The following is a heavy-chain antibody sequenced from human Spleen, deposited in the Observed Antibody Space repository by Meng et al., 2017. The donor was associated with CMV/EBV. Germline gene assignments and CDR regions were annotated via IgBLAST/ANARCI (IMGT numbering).Heavy chain of an antibody. V-gene: IGHV4-38-2*02. CDR1: GFSISSGYH. CDR3: ARSPAGRVPFNWFDP. CDR2: VYRSGST. D-gene: IGHD6-13*01. Sequence: SETLSLTCSVSGFSISSGYHWGWIRQPPGKGLEWIGSVYRSGSTYYTPSLKSRVTLSLDASKNQFSLKVTSVTTADTAVYYCARSPAGRVPFNWFDPWGQGTQVTVSS. J-gene: IGHJ5*02.